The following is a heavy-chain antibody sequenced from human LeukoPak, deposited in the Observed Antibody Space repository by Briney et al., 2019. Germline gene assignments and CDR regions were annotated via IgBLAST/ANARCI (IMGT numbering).Heavy chain of an antibody. CDR3: ARSDSGHYFDY. CDR1: GGTFSSYA. Sequence: VASVKVSCKASGGTFSSYAISWVRQAPGQGLEWMGRIIPILGIANYAQKFQGRVTITADKSTSTAYMELSSLRSEDTAVYYCARSDSGHYFDYWGQGTLVTVSS. D-gene: IGHD1-26*01. J-gene: IGHJ4*02. CDR2: IIPILGIA. V-gene: IGHV1-69*04.